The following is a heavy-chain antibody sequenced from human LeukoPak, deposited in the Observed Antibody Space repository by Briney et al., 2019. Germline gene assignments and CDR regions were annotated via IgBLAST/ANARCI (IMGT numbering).Heavy chain of an antibody. D-gene: IGHD3-3*01. CDR1: GYTFTGYY. J-gene: IGHJ6*02. V-gene: IGHV1-8*02. CDR3: ASRRHDFWSGYYYYYYYGMDV. CDR2: MNPNSGNT. Sequence: GASVKVSCKTSGYTFTGYYMHWVRQAPGQGLEWMGWMNPNSGNTGYAQKFQGRVTMTRNTSISTAYMELSSLRSEDTAVYYCASRRHDFWSGYYYYYYYGMDVWGQGTTVTVSS.